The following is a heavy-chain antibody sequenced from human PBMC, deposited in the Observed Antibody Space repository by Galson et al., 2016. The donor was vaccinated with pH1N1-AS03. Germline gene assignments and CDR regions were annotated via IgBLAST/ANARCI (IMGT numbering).Heavy chain of an antibody. CDR1: GFDFSRSP. V-gene: IGHV3-30*09. CDR2: ISFESSNK. D-gene: IGHD3-10*02. CDR3: ARGRVFDDSFYGLDV. J-gene: IGHJ6*02. Sequence: LRLSCATSGFDFSRSPMHWVRQAPGKGLEWVSVISFESSNKRYADSVEGRLVISRDNSNNMVYLQMNSLRSEDTAVYYCARGRVFDDSFYGLDVWGHGTTVSVSS.